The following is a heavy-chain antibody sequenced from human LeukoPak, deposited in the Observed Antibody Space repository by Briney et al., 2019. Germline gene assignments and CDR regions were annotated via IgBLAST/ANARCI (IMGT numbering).Heavy chain of an antibody. V-gene: IGHV3-23*01. J-gene: IGHJ5*02. CDR2: ISGDGATT. Sequence: GGSLRLSCAASGFTFITYAMTWVRQAPGKGLEWVSAISGDGATTYYADSVKGRFTISRDNSKNTLYLQMTDLRAEDTAVYYCAKAGRFLEWFLDPWGQGTLVTVSS. CDR3: AKAGRFLEWFLDP. CDR1: GFTFITYA. D-gene: IGHD3-3*01.